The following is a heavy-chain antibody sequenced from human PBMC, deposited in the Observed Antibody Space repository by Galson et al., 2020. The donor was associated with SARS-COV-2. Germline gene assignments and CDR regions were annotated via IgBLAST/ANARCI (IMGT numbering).Heavy chain of an antibody. CDR2: ISNDGSTI. V-gene: IGHV3-48*03. J-gene: IGHJ6*02. CDR3: ARPSYWGEGDSYYGMDV. CDR1: GFTFSSYE. Sequence: PGGSLRLSCVTSGFTFSSYEMNWVRQAPGKGLEWISSISNDGSTIYYADSVKGRFTISRDNDKKSLYLEMKSLRAEDAAVYYCARPSYWGEGDSYYGMDVWGQGTTVTVSS. D-gene: IGHD3-10*01.